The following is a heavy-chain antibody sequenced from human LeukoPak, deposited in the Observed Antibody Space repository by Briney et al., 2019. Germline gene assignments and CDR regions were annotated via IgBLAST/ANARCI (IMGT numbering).Heavy chain of an antibody. CDR1: GGSISSSSYY. Sequence: SETLSLTCTVSGGSISSSSYYWGWIRQPPGKGLEWIGNIYYSGSTYYNPSLKSRVTISVDTSKNQFPLKLSSVTAADTAVYYCAREDDGNMDVWGKGTTVTISS. J-gene: IGHJ6*03. V-gene: IGHV4-39*06. CDR2: IYYSGST. D-gene: IGHD1-1*01. CDR3: AREDDGNMDV.